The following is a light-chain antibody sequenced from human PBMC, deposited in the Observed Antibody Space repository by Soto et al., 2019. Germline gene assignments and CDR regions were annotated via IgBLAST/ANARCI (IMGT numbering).Light chain of an antibody. CDR3: QQYGSSLPTT. Sequence: EIVLTQSPGTLSLSPGERATLSCRASQSVSSSYLAWYQQKPGQAPRLLIYGASSRATGIPDRFSGSGSGKDFTLTISRLEPEDFSVYYCQQYGSSLPTTFGQGTRLEIK. CDR2: GAS. V-gene: IGKV3-20*01. CDR1: QSVSSSY. J-gene: IGKJ5*01.